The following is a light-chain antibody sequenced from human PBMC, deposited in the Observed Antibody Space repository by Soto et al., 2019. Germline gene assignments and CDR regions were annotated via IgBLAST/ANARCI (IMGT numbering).Light chain of an antibody. V-gene: IGLV1-51*02. CDR3: GTWDSSLSGNFV. J-gene: IGLJ1*01. Sequence: QSVLTQXPSVSAAPGQKVTISCSGSSSNIGTNYVSWYQQLPGTAPKLLIYENNKRPSGIPDRFSGSRSGTSATLGITGLQTGDEAHYYCGTWDSSLSGNFVFGTGTKVTVL. CDR2: ENN. CDR1: SSNIGTNY.